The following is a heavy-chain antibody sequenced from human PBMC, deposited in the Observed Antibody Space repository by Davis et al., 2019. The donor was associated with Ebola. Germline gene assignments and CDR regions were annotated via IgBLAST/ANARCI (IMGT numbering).Heavy chain of an antibody. J-gene: IGHJ6*02. CDR1: GFTFSSYA. Sequence: GGSLRLSCAASGFTFSSYAMSWVRQAPGKGLEWVSAISGSGGSTYYADSVKGRLTISRDNSKNTLYLQMNSLRAEDTAVYYCAKDGKIAVAGTYYYYGMDVWGQGTTVTVSS. V-gene: IGHV3-23*01. CDR2: ISGSGGST. CDR3: AKDGKIAVAGTYYYYGMDV. D-gene: IGHD6-19*01.